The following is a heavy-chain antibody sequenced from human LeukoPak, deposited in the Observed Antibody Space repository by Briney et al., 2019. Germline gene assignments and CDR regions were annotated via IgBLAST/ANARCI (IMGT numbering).Heavy chain of an antibody. J-gene: IGHJ4*02. CDR1: GGSISSYY. V-gene: IGHV4-59*01. CDR2: IYYSGST. Sequence: SETLSLTGTVSGGSISSYYWSWIRQPPGKGLEWIGYIYYSGSTNYNPSLKSRVTISVDTSKNQFSLKLSSVTAADTAVYYCARGLNRNDYGDYGYWGQGTLVTVSS. D-gene: IGHD4-17*01. CDR3: ARGLNRNDYGDYGY.